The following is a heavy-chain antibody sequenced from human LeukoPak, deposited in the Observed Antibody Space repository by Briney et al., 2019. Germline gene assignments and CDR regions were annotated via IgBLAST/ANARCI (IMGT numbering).Heavy chain of an antibody. J-gene: IGHJ4*02. V-gene: IGHV4-61*08. CDR1: GGSISSGDYF. D-gene: IGHD6-13*01. CDR2: IYYSGST. Sequence: PSETLSLTCTVSGGSISSGDYFWSWIRQPPGKGLEWIGYIYYSGSTNYNPSLKSRVTISVDTSKNQFSLKLSSVTAADTAVYYCARARGPYSSSWYAFDYWGQGTLVTVSS. CDR3: ARARGPYSSSWYAFDY.